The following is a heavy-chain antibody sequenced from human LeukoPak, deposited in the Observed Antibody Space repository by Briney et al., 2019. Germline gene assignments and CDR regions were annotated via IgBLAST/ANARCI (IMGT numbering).Heavy chain of an antibody. V-gene: IGHV1-46*01. J-gene: IGHJ4*02. D-gene: IGHD1-1*01. Sequence: GASVKVSCKASGYTFTSYYMHWVRQAPGQGLEWMGIINPSGGSTSYAQKFQGRVTMTADKSTNTAHMDLRSLRSDDTAVYYCAREAPQSNWRGDYFDYWGQGTQVTVSS. CDR2: INPSGGST. CDR1: GYTFTSYY. CDR3: AREAPQSNWRGDYFDY.